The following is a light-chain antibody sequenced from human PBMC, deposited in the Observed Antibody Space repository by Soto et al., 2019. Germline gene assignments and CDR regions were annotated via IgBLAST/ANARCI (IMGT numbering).Light chain of an antibody. CDR1: DSNIGSNS. CDR3: AAWDDSLRACV. CDR2: YNN. J-gene: IGLJ1*01. Sequence: QSALTQEPSASGTAGQGVTISCSGSDSNIGSNSVYWYQHLPKTAPKLLIYYNNQRPSGVPDRFSGSRSGTSASLAISGIRSEDEADYYCAAWDDSLRACVFGTGTRSPS. V-gene: IGLV1-47*02.